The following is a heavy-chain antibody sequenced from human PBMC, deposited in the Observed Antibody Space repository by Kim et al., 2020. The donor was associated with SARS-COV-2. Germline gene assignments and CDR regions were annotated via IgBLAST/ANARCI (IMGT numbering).Heavy chain of an antibody. Sequence: YNPSLKGRVTMSADKSRNEFSLRLSSVTAADTAVYYCARDFGLVRGILRVWGQGTTVTVSS. D-gene: IGHD3-10*01. V-gene: IGHV4-4*02. J-gene: IGHJ6*02. CDR3: ARDFGLVRGILRV.